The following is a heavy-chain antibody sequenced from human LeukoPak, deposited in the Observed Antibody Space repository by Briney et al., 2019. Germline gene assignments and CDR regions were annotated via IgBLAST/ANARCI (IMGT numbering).Heavy chain of an antibody. CDR3: ARARRGIQLSPYYFDY. D-gene: IGHD5-18*01. V-gene: IGHV3-53*01. CDR2: IYSGGST. CDR1: GFTFSSYW. J-gene: IGHJ4*02. Sequence: GGSLRLSCAASGFTFSSYWMSWVRQAPGKGLEWVSVIYSGGSTYYADSVKGRFTISRDNSKNTLYLQMNSLRAEDTAVYYCARARRGIQLSPYYFDYWGQGTLVTVSS.